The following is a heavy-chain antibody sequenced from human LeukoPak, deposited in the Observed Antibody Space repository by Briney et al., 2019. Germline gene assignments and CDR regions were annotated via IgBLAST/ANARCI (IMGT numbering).Heavy chain of an antibody. CDR1: GYTFTSYY. CDR2: INPSGGST. J-gene: IGHJ3*02. CDR3: ARAGQQLAPDAFDI. D-gene: IGHD6-13*01. V-gene: IGHV1-46*01. Sequence: VASVKVSCKASGYTFTSYYMHWVRQAPGQGLEWMGIINPSGGSTSYAQKLQGRVTMTRDTSISTAYMELSRLRSDDTAVYYCARAGQQLAPDAFDIWGQGTMVTVSS.